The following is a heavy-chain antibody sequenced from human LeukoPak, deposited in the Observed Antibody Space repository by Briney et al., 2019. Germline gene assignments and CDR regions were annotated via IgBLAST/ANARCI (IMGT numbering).Heavy chain of an antibody. Sequence: GGSLRLSCAASGFTFSSYSMNWVRQAPGKGLEWVSSISSSSYIYYADSVKGRFTISRDNAKNSLYLQMNSLRAEDTAVYYCAREAMATIGSDAFDIWGQGTMVTVSS. CDR2: ISSSSYI. CDR3: AREAMATIGSDAFDI. CDR1: GFTFSSYS. J-gene: IGHJ3*02. D-gene: IGHD5-24*01. V-gene: IGHV3-21*01.